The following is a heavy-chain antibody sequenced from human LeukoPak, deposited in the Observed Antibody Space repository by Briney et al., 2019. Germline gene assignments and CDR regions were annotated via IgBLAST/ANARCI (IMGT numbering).Heavy chain of an antibody. CDR1: GFTFSSYG. D-gene: IGHD1-26*01. V-gene: IGHV3-30*03. Sequence: GGSLRLSCAASGFTFSSYGMHWVRQAPGKGLEWVAVISYDGSNKYYADSVKGRFTISRDNAKNSLYLQMNSLRAEDTAVYYCARESRGGSYYFDYWGQGTLVTVSS. CDR3: ARESRGGSYYFDY. J-gene: IGHJ4*02. CDR2: ISYDGSNK.